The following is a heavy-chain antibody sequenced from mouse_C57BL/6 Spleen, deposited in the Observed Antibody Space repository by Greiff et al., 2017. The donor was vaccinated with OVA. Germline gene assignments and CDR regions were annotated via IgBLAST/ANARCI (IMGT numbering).Heavy chain of an antibody. CDR2: INPNNGGT. D-gene: IGHD2-3*01. CDR3: ARDDGYPWGFAY. CDR1: GYTFTDYY. Sequence: EVQLQQSGPELVKPGASVKISCKASGYTFTDYYMNWVKQSHGKSLEWIGDINPNNGGTSYNQKFKGKATLTVDKSSSTAYMELRSLTSEDSAVYYCARDDGYPWGFAYWGQGTLVTVSA. J-gene: IGHJ3*01. V-gene: IGHV1-26*01.